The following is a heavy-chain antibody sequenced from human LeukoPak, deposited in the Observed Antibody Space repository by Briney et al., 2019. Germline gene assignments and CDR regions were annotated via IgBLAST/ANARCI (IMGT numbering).Heavy chain of an antibody. Sequence: PGGSLRLSCAASGFTFSSYWMSWVRQAPGKGLEWVANIKQDGSEKSYVDSVKGRFTISRDNAKNSLYLQMNSLRAEDTAVYYCARISRGLRGWFDPWGQGTLVTVPS. CDR2: IKQDGSEK. D-gene: IGHD3-3*01. J-gene: IGHJ5*02. CDR1: GFTFSSYW. CDR3: ARISRGLRGWFDP. V-gene: IGHV3-7*01.